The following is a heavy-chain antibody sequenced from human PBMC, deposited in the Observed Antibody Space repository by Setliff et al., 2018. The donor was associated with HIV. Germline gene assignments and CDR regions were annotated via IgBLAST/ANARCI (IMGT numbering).Heavy chain of an antibody. J-gene: IGHJ4*02. V-gene: IGHV3-30*03. CDR3: ARGQLLAPDMV. Sequence: TGGSLRLSCAASGFTFSSYGMHWVRQAPGKGLEWVAVISYDGTNNYYADSVQGRFTISRDNSKNTLYLQMNSRRAEDTAVYYCARGQLLAPDMVWGQGTLVTVSS. CDR2: ISYDGTNN. D-gene: IGHD6-6*01. CDR1: GFTFSSYG.